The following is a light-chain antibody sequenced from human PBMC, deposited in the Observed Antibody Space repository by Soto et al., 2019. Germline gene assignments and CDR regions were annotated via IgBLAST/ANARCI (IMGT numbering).Light chain of an antibody. CDR2: LNSDGSH. V-gene: IGLV4-69*01. CDR3: QTWGTDSHVV. Sequence: QPVLTQTPSASASLGASVKLTCTLTSGHTNYAIAWHQQQPEKGPRFLMKLNSDGSHNKGDGIPDRFSGSTSGAERYLTISSLPSEDEADYYCQTWGTDSHVVFGGGTKLTVL. J-gene: IGLJ2*01. CDR1: SGHTNYA.